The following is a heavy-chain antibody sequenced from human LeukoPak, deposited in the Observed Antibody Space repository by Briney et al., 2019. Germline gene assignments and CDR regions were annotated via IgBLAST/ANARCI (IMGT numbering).Heavy chain of an antibody. D-gene: IGHD2-15*01. CDR2: INPNSGNT. CDR1: GYTFTTLD. Sequence: GASVKVSCKASGYTFTTLDINWVRQATGQGLEWMGWINPNSGNTGYAQKFQGRVTISRDTSISTAYMELSSLRSEDTAVYYCARVDGSPDCWGQGTLVTVSS. CDR3: ARVDGSPDC. V-gene: IGHV1-8*03. J-gene: IGHJ4*02.